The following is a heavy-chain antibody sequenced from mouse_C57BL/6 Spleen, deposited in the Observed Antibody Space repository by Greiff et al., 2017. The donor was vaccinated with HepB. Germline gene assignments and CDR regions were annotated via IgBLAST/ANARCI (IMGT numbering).Heavy chain of an antibody. CDR1: GYSITSGYY. CDR2: ISYDGSN. CDR3: ASLYYDYEVFDY. J-gene: IGHJ2*01. D-gene: IGHD2-4*01. Sequence: VQLKESGPGLVKPSQSLSLTCSVTGYSITSGYYWNWIRQFPGNKLEWMGYISYDGSNNYNPSLKNRISITRDTSKNQFFLKLNSVTTEDTATYYCASLYYDYEVFDYWGQGTTLTVSS. V-gene: IGHV3-6*01.